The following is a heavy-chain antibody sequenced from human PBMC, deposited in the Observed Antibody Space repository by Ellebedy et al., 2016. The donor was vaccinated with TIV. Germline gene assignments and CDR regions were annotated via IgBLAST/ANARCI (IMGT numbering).Heavy chain of an antibody. CDR3: TRERTTIGGEFDH. J-gene: IGHJ5*02. D-gene: IGHD1-1*01. CDR1: GCTFSSYA. CDR2: IIPILGIT. Sequence: AASVKVSCKASGCTFSSYAISWVRQAPGQGLEWMGGIIPILGITNYAQKFQGRVTITADKSTSTAYMELSSLRSEDTAVYYCTRERTTIGGEFDHWGQGTLVTVSS. V-gene: IGHV1-69*10.